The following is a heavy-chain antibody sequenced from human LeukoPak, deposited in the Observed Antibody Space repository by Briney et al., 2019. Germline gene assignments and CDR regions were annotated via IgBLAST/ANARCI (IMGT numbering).Heavy chain of an antibody. CDR2: ISYDGSNE. Sequence: GGSLRLSCAASGFTFSSYGTHWVRQAPGKGLEWVAVISYDGSNEYYADSVKGRFTISRDNSKNTLYLQMNSLRAEDTAVYYCATDCSGGSCYLFVDYWGQGTLVTVSS. J-gene: IGHJ4*02. CDR3: ATDCSGGSCYLFVDY. CDR1: GFTFSSYG. V-gene: IGHV3-30*03. D-gene: IGHD2-15*01.